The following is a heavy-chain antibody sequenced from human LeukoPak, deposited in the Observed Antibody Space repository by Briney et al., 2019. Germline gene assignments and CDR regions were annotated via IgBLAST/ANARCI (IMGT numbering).Heavy chain of an antibody. V-gene: IGHV3-23*01. J-gene: IGHJ4*02. D-gene: IGHD3-10*01. CDR1: GFTFSSYA. CDR3: AREFLSGSGSYIPGGSFDY. Sequence: GGSLRLSCAASGFTFSSYAMSWVRQAPGKGLEWVSAISGSGGSTYYADSVKGRFTISRDNSKNTLYLQMNSLRAEDTAVYYCAREFLSGSGSYIPGGSFDYWGQGTLVTVSS. CDR2: ISGSGGST.